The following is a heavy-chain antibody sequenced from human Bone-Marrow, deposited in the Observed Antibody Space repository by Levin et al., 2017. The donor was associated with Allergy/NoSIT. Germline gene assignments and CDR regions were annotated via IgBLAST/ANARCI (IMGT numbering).Heavy chain of an antibody. D-gene: IGHD6-19*01. Sequence: RASVKVSCKASGYTFTGYYMHWVRQAPGQGLEWMGWINPNSGGTNYAQKFQGRVTMTRDTSISTAYMELSRLRSDDTAVYYCARDLMAGTAEYYFDYWGQGTLVTVSS. CDR3: ARDLMAGTAEYYFDY. J-gene: IGHJ4*02. CDR2: INPNSGGT. V-gene: IGHV1-2*02. CDR1: GYTFTGYY.